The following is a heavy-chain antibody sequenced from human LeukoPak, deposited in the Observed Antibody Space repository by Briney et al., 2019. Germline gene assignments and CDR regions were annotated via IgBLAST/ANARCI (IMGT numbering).Heavy chain of an antibody. CDR1: GYTFTSYG. J-gene: IGHJ5*02. V-gene: IGHV1-18*01. D-gene: IGHD3-3*01. Sequence: ASVKVSCKASGYTFTSYGISWVRQAPGQGLEWMGWISAYNGNTNYAQRLQGRVTMTTDTSTSTAYMELRSLRSDDTAVYYCARGVSAGGYYDFWSGQNWFDPWGQGTLVTVSS. CDR3: ARGVSAGGYYDFWSGQNWFDP. CDR2: ISAYNGNT.